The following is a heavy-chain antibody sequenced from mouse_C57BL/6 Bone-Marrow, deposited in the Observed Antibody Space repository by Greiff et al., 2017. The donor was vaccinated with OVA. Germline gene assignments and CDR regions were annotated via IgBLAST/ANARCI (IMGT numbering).Heavy chain of an antibody. CDR3: ARVITTVVASRYFDV. CDR1: GYTFTSYG. D-gene: IGHD1-1*01. V-gene: IGHV1-81*01. J-gene: IGHJ1*03. Sequence: QVQLQQSGAELARPGASVKLSCKASGYTFTSYGISWVKQSTGQGLEWIGEIYPRSGNTYYNEKFKGKATLTADKSSSTAYMELRSLTSEDSAVYVCARVITTVVASRYFDVWGTGTTVTVSS. CDR2: IYPRSGNT.